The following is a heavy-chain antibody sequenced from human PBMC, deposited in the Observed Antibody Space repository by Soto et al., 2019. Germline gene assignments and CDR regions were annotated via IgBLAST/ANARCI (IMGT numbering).Heavy chain of an antibody. CDR1: GFTFSSYS. J-gene: IGHJ4*02. CDR3: ARDRSGPPYYFDY. V-gene: IGHV3-21*01. Sequence: PGGSLRLSCAASGFTFSSYSMNWVRQAPGKGLEWVSSISSSSSYIYYADSVKGRFTISRDNAKNSLYLQMNSLRAEDTAVYYCARDRSGPPYYFDYWGQGTLVTVSS. CDR2: ISSSSSYI.